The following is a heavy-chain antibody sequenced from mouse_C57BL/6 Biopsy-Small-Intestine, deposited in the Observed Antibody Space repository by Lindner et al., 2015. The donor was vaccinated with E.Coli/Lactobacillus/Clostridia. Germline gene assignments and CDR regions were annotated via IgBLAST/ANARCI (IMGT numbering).Heavy chain of an antibody. CDR3: ATWSDFYSSGWSAIKN. CDR1: GYTLTELS. V-gene: IGHV1-18*01. Sequence: SVKVSCKVSGYTLTELSMHWVRQAPGKGLEWMGGFDPEDGETIYAQKFQGRVTMTEDTSTDTAYMELSSLRSEDTAVYYCATWSDFYSSGWSAIKNWGQGTLVTVSS. J-gene: IGHJ4*01. D-gene: IGHD2-12*01. CDR2: FDPEDGET.